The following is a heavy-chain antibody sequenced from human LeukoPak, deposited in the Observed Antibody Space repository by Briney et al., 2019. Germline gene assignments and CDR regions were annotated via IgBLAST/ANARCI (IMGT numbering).Heavy chain of an antibody. V-gene: IGHV4-59*01. CDR2: IYYSGST. CDR1: GGSISSYY. Sequence: SETLSLTCTVSGGSISSYYWSWIRQPPGMGLEWIGYIYYSGSTNYNPSLKSRVTISVDTSKNQFSLKLSSVTAADTAVYYCARRLGYCSSTSCPITAFDIWGQGTMVTVSS. CDR3: ARRLGYCSSTSCPITAFDI. J-gene: IGHJ3*02. D-gene: IGHD2-2*01.